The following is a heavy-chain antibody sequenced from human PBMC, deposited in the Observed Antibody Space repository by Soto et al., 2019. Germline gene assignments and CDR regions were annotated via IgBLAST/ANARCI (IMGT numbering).Heavy chain of an antibody. D-gene: IGHD3-9*01. CDR3: AHIFDFDWVWAFEY. Sequence: QITLKESGPTLVKPTQTLTLTCTFSGFSLDTSGVGVGWIRQTPGKTLEWLALIYWEDDKRYSPSLNSRLTSTKDTSNNKVVFRMTTVDPVDTATYYCAHIFDFDWVWAFEYWGQGALVTVSS. J-gene: IGHJ4*02. CDR1: GFSLDTSGVG. CDR2: IYWEDDK. V-gene: IGHV2-5*02.